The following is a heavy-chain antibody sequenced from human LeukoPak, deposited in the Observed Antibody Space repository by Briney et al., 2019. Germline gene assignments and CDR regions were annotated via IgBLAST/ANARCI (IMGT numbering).Heavy chain of an antibody. J-gene: IGHJ2*01. CDR2: IIPIFGTA. V-gene: IGHV1-69*13. D-gene: IGHD7-27*01. Sequence: GASVKVSCKASGGTFSSYAISWVRQAPGQGLEWMGGIIPIFGTANYAQKFQGRVTITADESTSTAYMELSSLRSEDTAVYYCARDVGTGDRSGYWYFDLWGRGTLVTVSS. CDR1: GGTFSSYA. CDR3: ARDVGTGDRSGYWYFDL.